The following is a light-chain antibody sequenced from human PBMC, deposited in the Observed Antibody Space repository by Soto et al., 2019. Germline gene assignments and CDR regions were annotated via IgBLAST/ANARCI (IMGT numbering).Light chain of an antibody. CDR2: SAA. CDR3: QQYGSSPYT. Sequence: EIVLSQSPGTLALSPGERATLSCRASRSVSSSYLAWYQQRPGLAPRLLIYSAATRATGIPDRFSGSGSGTDFTLTISRLEPEDLAVHYCQQYGSSPYTFGQGTKLEIK. CDR1: RSVSSSY. J-gene: IGKJ2*01. V-gene: IGKV3-20*01.